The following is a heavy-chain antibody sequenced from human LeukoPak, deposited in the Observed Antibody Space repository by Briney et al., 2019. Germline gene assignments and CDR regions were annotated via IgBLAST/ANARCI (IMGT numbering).Heavy chain of an antibody. V-gene: IGHV4-59*11. CDR3: AREGTPYYYGSGSYFYFDY. CDR2: VYFTGTT. Sequence: SETLSLTCTVSNGSISRHYWSWIRQPPGKTLEWIGYVYFTGTTNYNSALKNRLNILIDTSKNQFSLKLSSVTAADTAVYYCAREGTPYYYGSGSYFYFDYWGQGTLVTVSS. D-gene: IGHD3-10*01. CDR1: NGSISRHY. J-gene: IGHJ4*02.